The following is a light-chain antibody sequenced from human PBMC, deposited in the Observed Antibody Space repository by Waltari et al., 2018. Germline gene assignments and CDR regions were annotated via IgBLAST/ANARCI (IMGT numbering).Light chain of an antibody. Sequence: QSALTQPRSVSGSPGQSVTISCTGNSIDVACYNYVSWYQQHPGKAPKVMIYDVFKRPSGVPDRFSASKSGNTAALTISGLQAEDEADYYCCSYAGKWVFGGGTKLTVL. J-gene: IGLJ3*02. CDR3: CSYAGKWV. V-gene: IGLV2-11*01. CDR2: DVF. CDR1: SIDVACYNY.